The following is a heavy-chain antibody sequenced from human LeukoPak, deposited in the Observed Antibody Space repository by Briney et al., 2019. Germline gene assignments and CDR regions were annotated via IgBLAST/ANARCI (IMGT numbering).Heavy chain of an antibody. CDR2: INPNSGGT. Sequence: GASVKVSCKASGYTFTSYDINWVRQAPGQGLEWMGWINPNSGGTNYAQKFQGRVTMTRDTSISTAYMELSRLRSDDTAVYYCAREGGSYSFSDYWGQGTLVTVSS. CDR1: GYTFTSYD. CDR3: AREGGSYSFSDY. D-gene: IGHD1-26*01. V-gene: IGHV1-2*02. J-gene: IGHJ4*02.